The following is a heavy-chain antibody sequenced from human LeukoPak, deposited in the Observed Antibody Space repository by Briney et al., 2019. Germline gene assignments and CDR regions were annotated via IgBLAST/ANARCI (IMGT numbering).Heavy chain of an antibody. D-gene: IGHD4-11*01. CDR2: INHSGST. V-gene: IGHV4-34*01. Sequence: SETLSLTCAVYGGSFSGYYWSWIRQPPGKGLEWIGEINHSGSTNYNPSLKSRVTISVDTSKNQFSLKLSSVTAADTAVYYCARGGNYELDYWGQGTLVTVSS. CDR1: GGSFSGYY. CDR3: ARGGNYELDY. J-gene: IGHJ4*02.